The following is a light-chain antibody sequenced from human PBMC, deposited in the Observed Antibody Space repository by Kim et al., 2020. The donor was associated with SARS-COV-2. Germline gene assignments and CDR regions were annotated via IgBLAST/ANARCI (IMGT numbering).Light chain of an antibody. CDR1: AGPVTSGHY. V-gene: IGLV7-46*01. CDR3: LLTYSGIRL. J-gene: IGLJ2*01. Sequence: QAVVTQEPSLSVSPGGTVTLTCGSSAGPVTSGHYHYWFQQKPGQAPRTLIYDINNRNAWTPARFSGSLTGGKAALTLSGAQSEDEADYFCLLTYSGIRLFGGGTQLTVL. CDR2: DIN.